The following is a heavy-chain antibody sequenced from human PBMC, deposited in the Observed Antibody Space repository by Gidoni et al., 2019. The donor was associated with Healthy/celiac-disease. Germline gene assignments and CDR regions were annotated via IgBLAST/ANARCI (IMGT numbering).Heavy chain of an antibody. V-gene: IGHV3-48*02. J-gene: IGHJ4*02. Sequence: EVQLVESGGGLVQPGGSLRLSCAASGFTFSRYSLNWVRQAPGKGLEWVSYISSSSSTIYYADSVKGRFTISRDNAKNSLYLQMNSLRDEDTAVYYCARETCSSTSCYEGDYFDYWGQGTLVTVSS. D-gene: IGHD2-2*01. CDR2: ISSSSSTI. CDR1: GFTFSRYS. CDR3: ARETCSSTSCYEGDYFDY.